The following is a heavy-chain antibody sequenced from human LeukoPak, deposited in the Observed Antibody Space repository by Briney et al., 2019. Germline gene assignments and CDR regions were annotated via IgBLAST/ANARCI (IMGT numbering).Heavy chain of an antibody. D-gene: IGHD3-10*01. CDR3: ARAGWIITSGIDY. Sequence: SETLSLTCGVSGYSISRGCYRAWIRQPPGKGLEWIGTIYHTGSTYYTPSLGSRVTISVDTSKNEFSLNLNSVTAADTAVYYCARAGWIITSGIDYWGQGALVTVSS. V-gene: IGHV4-38-2*01. CDR2: IYHTGST. CDR1: GYSISRGCY. J-gene: IGHJ4*02.